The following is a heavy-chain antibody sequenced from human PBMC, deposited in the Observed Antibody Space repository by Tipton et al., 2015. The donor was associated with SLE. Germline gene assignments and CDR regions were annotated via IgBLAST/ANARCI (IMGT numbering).Heavy chain of an antibody. J-gene: IGHJ4*02. CDR1: GGSISSGGYS. V-gene: IGHV4-30-2*01. CDR3: ARGPPFDY. Sequence: LRLSCAVSGGSISSGGYSWSWIRQPPGKGLEWIGFLYPSGSTYYNPSLKSRVTISVDTSKNQFSLKLSSVTAADTAVYYCARGPPFDYWGQGTLVTVSS. CDR2: LYPSGST.